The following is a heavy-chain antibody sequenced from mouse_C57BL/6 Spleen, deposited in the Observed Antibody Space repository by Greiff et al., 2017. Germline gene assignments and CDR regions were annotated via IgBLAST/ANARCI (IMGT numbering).Heavy chain of an antibody. CDR1: GFTFSDYG. D-gene: IGHD1-1*01. J-gene: IGHJ2*01. CDR3: ARPQSYYYGSPFDY. CDR2: ISSGSSTI. V-gene: IGHV5-17*01. Sequence: EVQLVESGGGLVKPGGSLKLSCAASGFTFSDYGMHWVRQAPEKGLEWVAYISSGSSTIYYADTVKGRFTISRDNAKNTLFLQMTSLRSEDTAMYYCARPQSYYYGSPFDYWGQGTTLTVSS.